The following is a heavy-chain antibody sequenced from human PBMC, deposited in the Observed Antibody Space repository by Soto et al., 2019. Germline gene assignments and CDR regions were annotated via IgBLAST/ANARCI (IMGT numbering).Heavy chain of an antibody. CDR2: INPSGGST. V-gene: IGHV1-46*01. D-gene: IGHD3-10*01. Sequence: ASVKVSCKASGYTFTSYYMHWVRQAPGQGLEWMGIINPSGGSTSYAQKFQGRVTMTRDTSTSTVYMELSSQRSEDTAVYYCASSREVSGIYYYYGMDVWGQGTTVTVS. CDR1: GYTFTSYY. J-gene: IGHJ6*02. CDR3: ASSREVSGIYYYYGMDV.